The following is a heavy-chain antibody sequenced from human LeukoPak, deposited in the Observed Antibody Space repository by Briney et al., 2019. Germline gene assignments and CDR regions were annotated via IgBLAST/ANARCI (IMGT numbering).Heavy chain of an antibody. J-gene: IGHJ4*02. D-gene: IGHD6-19*01. Sequence: PGGSLRLSCAASGFTFSSYWMHWVRQAPGKGLVWVSHINPDGSSTSYADSVKGRFTISRDNAKNTLYLQMNSLRAEDTAVYYCARDHYSSGCDYWGQGTLVTVSS. CDR3: ARDHYSSGCDY. CDR2: INPDGSST. V-gene: IGHV3-74*01. CDR1: GFTFSSYW.